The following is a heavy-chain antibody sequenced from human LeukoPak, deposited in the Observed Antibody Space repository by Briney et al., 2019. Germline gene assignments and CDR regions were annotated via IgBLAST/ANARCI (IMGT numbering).Heavy chain of an antibody. CDR3: ARGIGSSTWPLAL. D-gene: IGHD6-13*01. J-gene: IGHJ4*02. CDR2: ISSSGSTI. V-gene: IGHV3-48*03. Sequence: KTGGSLRLSCAASGFTFSSYEMNWVRQAPGKGLEWVSYISSSGSTIYYADSVKGRFTISRDNAKNSLYLQLNSLRAEDTAVYYCARGIGSSTWPLALWGQGTLVTVSS. CDR1: GFTFSSYE.